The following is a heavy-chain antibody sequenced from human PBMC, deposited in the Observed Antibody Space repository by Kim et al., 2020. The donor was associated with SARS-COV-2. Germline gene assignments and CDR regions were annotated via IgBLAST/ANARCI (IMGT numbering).Heavy chain of an antibody. CDR1: GGSISYYY. J-gene: IGHJ3*02. D-gene: IGHD4-17*01. Sequence: LETLSLTCTVSGGSISYYYWSWIRQPPGKGLEWIGYIYYSGSTYYNPSLKSRVTISVYTSKNQFSLKLSSVTAADTAVYYCARGTTSPGKAFDIWGQGTMVTVSS. CDR3: ARGTTSPGKAFDI. CDR2: IYYSGST. V-gene: IGHV4-59*13.